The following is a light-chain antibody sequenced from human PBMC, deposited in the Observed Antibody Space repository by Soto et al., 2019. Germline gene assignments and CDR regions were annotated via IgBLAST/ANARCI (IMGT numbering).Light chain of an antibody. V-gene: IGKV1-27*01. CDR1: QGISNY. J-gene: IGKJ1*01. Sequence: DIQMTQSPSSLSASVGDRVTITCRASQGISNYLAWYQQKPGKVPKLLIYAASTLQSGVPSRFSGSGSGTDFTRTISSLQPEDVATYYCQKYNSAPRTFGQGTQVDIK. CDR2: AAS. CDR3: QKYNSAPRT.